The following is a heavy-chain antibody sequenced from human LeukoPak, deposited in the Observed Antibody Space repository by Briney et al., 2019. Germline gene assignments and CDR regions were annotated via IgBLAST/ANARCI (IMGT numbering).Heavy chain of an antibody. J-gene: IGHJ5*02. CDR1: GYTFISYD. Sequence: DSVKVSCKASGYTFISYDINWVRQAPGQGLEWMGWMNPNSGNTGYAQKFQGRVTMTRSTSINTAYMELSSLTSDDTAVYYCARLGEYSNWFDPWGQGTLVIVSS. CDR3: ARLGEYSNWFDP. CDR2: MNPNSGNT. D-gene: IGHD3-16*01. V-gene: IGHV1-8*01.